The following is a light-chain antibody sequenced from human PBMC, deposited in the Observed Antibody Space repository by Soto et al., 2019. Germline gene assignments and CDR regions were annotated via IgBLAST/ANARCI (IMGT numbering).Light chain of an antibody. CDR2: GAS. Sequence: VTQSPGTLSVAPGQRATLSWRASQSLSSSFLAWYQQKPGQAPRLIIYGASSRAAGIPDRFSGSGSGTDFTLTISSLEPEDFVVYYCHHSATPRSFGQET. V-gene: IGKV3-20*01. J-gene: IGKJ1*01. CDR3: HHSATPRS. CDR1: QSLSSSF.